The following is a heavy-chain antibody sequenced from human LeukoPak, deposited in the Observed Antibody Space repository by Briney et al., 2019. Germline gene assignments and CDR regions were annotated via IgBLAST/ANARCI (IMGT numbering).Heavy chain of an antibody. V-gene: IGHV3-11*05. Sequence: GGSLRLSCAVPGFSVTNNYMSWVRQAPGKELEWISYISSNSKYTKYADSVKGRFTISRDNAKKSLYLQMNSLRAEDTAVYYCARDNGNKYYFDYWGQGTLVTASS. CDR3: ARDNGNKYYFDY. J-gene: IGHJ4*02. CDR1: GFSVTNNY. D-gene: IGHD2-8*01. CDR2: ISSNSKYT.